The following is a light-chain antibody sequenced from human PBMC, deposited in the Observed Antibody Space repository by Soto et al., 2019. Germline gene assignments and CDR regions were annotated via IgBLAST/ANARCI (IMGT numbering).Light chain of an antibody. CDR3: AAWDDSLSVHVV. CDR1: SCNIGSNY. CDR2: RNN. Sequence: QLVLTQPPSASGTPRQRGTISCSGSSCNIGSNYVYWYQQLPGTAPKLLIYRNNQRPSGVPDRFSGYKSGTSASLAISGLRSEDEADYYCAAWDDSLSVHVVFGGGTKLTVL. J-gene: IGLJ2*01. V-gene: IGLV1-47*01.